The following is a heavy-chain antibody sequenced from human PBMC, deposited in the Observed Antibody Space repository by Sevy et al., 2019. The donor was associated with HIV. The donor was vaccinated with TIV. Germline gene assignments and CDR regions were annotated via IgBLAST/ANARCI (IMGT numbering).Heavy chain of an antibody. CDR3: ARATGSSAGFDS. CDR2: MYHSGST. CDR1: GGSISSGGYF. J-gene: IGHJ4*01. D-gene: IGHD2-15*01. V-gene: IGHV4-31*03. Sequence: SETLSLPCTVSGGSISSGGYFWSWIRQHPGKGLEWIGYMYHSGSTYYNPSLKSRLSMSMDPSKNQFSLRMSTVTAADTAIYFCARATGSSAGFDSWGHGTVVTVSS.